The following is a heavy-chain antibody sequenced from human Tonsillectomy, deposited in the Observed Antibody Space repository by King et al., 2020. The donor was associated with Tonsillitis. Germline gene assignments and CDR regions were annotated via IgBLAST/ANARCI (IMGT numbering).Heavy chain of an antibody. CDR3: AREASYDSTGYPGSFDY. CDR1: GNTFNGHY. CDR2: FNPNSGGT. D-gene: IGHD3-22*01. J-gene: IGHJ4*02. V-gene: IGHV1-2*02. Sequence: QLVQSGAEVKKPGASVKVSCKASGNTFNGHYANWVRQAPGQGLEWMGWFNPNSGGTYYAQKFQGRVTMTRDTSISTAYMELSRLRSDDTAVYYCAREASYDSTGYPGSFDYWGLGTLVTVSS.